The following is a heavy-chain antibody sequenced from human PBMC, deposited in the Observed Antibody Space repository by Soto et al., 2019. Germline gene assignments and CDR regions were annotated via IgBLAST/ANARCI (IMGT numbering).Heavy chain of an antibody. D-gene: IGHD3-16*02. Sequence: PGGSLRLSCAASGFTFSSYGVHWVRQAPGKGLEWVAVISYDGSNKYYADSVKGRFTISRDNSKNTLYLQRNSLRAEDTAVYYCAKAPKVGGVIVKLGIDYWGQGTLVTVSS. CDR2: ISYDGSNK. J-gene: IGHJ4*02. V-gene: IGHV3-30*18. CDR1: GFTFSSYG. CDR3: AKAPKVGGVIVKLGIDY.